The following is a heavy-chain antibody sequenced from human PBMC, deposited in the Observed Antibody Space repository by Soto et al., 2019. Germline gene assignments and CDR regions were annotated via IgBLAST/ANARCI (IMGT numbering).Heavy chain of an antibody. D-gene: IGHD6-6*01. CDR3: AREAQLGVGYYYYMDV. J-gene: IGHJ6*03. CDR1: GFTFSSYW. CDR2: IKQDGSEK. Sequence: GGSLRLSCAASGFTFSSYWMSWVRQAPGKGLEWVANIKQDGSEKYYVDSVKGRFTISRDNAKNSLYLQMNSLRAEDTAVYYCAREAQLGVGYYYYMDVWGKGTTVTVSS. V-gene: IGHV3-7*01.